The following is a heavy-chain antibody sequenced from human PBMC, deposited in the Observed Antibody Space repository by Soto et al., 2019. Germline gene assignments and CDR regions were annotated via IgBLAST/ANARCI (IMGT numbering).Heavy chain of an antibody. CDR1: GFTFSSYS. V-gene: IGHV3-21*01. CDR2: ISSSSSYI. J-gene: IGHJ4*02. Sequence: GGSLRLSCAASGFTFSSYSMNLVRQAPGKGLEWVSSISSSSSYIYYADSVKGRFTISRDNAKNSLSLQMNSLRAEDTAVYYCARGAYYYDSSGYQHYYFDYWGQGTLVTVSS. D-gene: IGHD3-22*01. CDR3: ARGAYYYDSSGYQHYYFDY.